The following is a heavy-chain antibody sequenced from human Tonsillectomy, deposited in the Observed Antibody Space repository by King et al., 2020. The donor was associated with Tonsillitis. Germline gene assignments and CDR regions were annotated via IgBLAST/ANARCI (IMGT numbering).Heavy chain of an antibody. CDR2: ISGSSGSI. CDR3: VKDLRQATGSRRSDY. Sequence: VQLVESGGGLVKPGGSLRLSCTPSGFTFNVYTMMWVRQAPGKGLEWVSSISGSSGSIYYADSVKGRFTISRDNAKKSLYLQMNSLRAEDTSIYYCVKDLRQATGSRRSDYWGQGTLVSVSS. D-gene: IGHD1-26*01. V-gene: IGHV3-21*01. CDR1: GFTFNVYT. J-gene: IGHJ4*02.